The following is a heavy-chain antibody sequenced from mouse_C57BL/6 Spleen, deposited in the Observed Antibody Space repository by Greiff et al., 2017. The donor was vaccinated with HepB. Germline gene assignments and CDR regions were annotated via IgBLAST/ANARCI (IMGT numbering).Heavy chain of an antibody. CDR3: ARGGPFDY. V-gene: IGHV1-69*01. Sequence: QVQLQQPGAELVMPGASVKLSCKASGYTFTSYWMHWVKQRPGQGLEWIGEIDPSDSYTNYNQKFKGKSTLTVDKSSSTACMQLSSLTSEDSAVYYCARGGPFDYWGQGTTLTVSS. CDR1: GYTFTSYW. J-gene: IGHJ2*01. CDR2: IDPSDSYT.